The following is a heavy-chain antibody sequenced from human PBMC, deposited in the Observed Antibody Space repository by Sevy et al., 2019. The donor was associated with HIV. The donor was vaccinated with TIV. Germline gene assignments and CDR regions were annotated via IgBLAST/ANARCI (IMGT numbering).Heavy chain of an antibody. Sequence: GGSLRLSCAASGFTFSSYGMRWVRQAPGKGLEWVAFIRYDGSNKYYADSVKGRFTISRDNSKNTLYLQMNSLRAEDTAVYYCASWYYDFWSVLLDVWGQGTTVTVSS. CDR3: ASWYYDFWSVLLDV. CDR2: IRYDGSNK. D-gene: IGHD3-3*01. J-gene: IGHJ6*02. V-gene: IGHV3-30*02. CDR1: GFTFSSYG.